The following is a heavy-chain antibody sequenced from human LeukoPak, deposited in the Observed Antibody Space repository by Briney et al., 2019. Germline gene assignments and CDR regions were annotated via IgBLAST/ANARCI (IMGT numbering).Heavy chain of an antibody. V-gene: IGHV4-34*01. CDR3: ARGGYYYDSSGYSYYY. J-gene: IGHJ4*02. CDR1: GGSFSGYY. Sequence: PSETLSLTCAVYGGSFSGYYWSWIRQPPGKGLEWIGEINHSGSTNYNPSLKSQVTISVDTSKNQFSLKLSSVTAADTAVYYCARGGYYYDSSGYSYYYWGQGTLVTVSS. D-gene: IGHD3-22*01. CDR2: INHSGST.